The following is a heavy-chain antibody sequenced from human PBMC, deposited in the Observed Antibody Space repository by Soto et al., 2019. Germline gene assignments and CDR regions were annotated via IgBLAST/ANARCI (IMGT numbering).Heavy chain of an antibody. D-gene: IGHD2-2*01. V-gene: IGHV4-31*03. CDR1: GGSISSGGYY. J-gene: IGHJ6*02. CDR2: IYYSGST. CDR3: AREVVAAAPEYNYYYYYGMDV. Sequence: SETLSLTCTVSGGSISSGGYYWSWIRQHPGKGLEWIGYIYYSGSTYYNPSLKSRVTISVDTSKNQFSLKLSSVTAADTAVYYCAREVVAAAPEYNYYYYYGMDVWGQGTTVTVSS.